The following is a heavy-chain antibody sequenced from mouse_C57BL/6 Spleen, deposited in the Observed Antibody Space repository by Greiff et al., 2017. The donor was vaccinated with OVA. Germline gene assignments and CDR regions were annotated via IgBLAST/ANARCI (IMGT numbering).Heavy chain of an antibody. J-gene: IGHJ3*01. CDR1: GYTFTSYW. Sequence: VKLQQPGAELVRPGSSVKLSCKASGYTFTSYWMHWVQQRPIQGLEWIGNINPSDSETHYNQKVKDKVTLPRDKASSTAYLQLSSLTSEDTAVYYCARLGDNSDGYWGQGTPLTVSA. CDR2: INPSDSET. V-gene: IGHV1-52*01. D-gene: IGHD1-3*01. CDR3: ARLGDNSDGY.